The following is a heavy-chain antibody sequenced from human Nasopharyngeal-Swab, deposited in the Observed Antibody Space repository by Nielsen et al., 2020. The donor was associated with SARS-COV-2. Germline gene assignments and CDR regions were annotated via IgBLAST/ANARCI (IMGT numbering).Heavy chain of an antibody. CDR2: MNPNSGNT. CDR3: ARPEEGYYYYYYGMDV. J-gene: IGHJ6*02. CDR1: GYTFTSYD. Sequence: ASVKVSCKASGYTFTSYDINWVRQATGQGLEWMGWMNPNSGNTGCAQKFQGRVTMTRNTSISTAYMELSSLRSEDTAVYYCARPEEGYYYYYYGMDVWGQGTTVTVSS. V-gene: IGHV1-8*01.